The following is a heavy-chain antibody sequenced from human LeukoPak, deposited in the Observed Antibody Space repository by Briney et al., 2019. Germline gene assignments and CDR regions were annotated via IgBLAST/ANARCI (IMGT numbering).Heavy chain of an antibody. CDR1: GYSISSGYY. CDR2: IYHSGST. D-gene: IGHD2-2*01. J-gene: IGHJ4*02. Sequence: SETLSLTRTVSGYSISSGYYWGWIRQPPGKGLEWIGSIYHSGSTYYNPSLKSRVTISVDTSKNQFSLKLSSVTAADTAVYYCARDPDIVVVPAAGWGQGTLVTVSS. CDR3: ARDPDIVVVPAAG. V-gene: IGHV4-38-2*02.